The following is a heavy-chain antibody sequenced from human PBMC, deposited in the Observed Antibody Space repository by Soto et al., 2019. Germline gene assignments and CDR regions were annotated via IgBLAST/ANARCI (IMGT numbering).Heavy chain of an antibody. CDR3: ASDRPYGRDYTYGMDV. CDR1: GYTFTSYG. D-gene: IGHD1-26*01. Sequence: QVQLVQSGAEVKKPGASVKVSCKASGYTFTSYGISWVRQAPGQGLEWMGWISAYTGNTNYAQKLQGRVTMTTDTSTSTAYMELRSLRSDDTAVYYCASDRPYGRDYTYGMDVWGQGTTVTVSS. V-gene: IGHV1-18*01. CDR2: ISAYTGNT. J-gene: IGHJ6*02.